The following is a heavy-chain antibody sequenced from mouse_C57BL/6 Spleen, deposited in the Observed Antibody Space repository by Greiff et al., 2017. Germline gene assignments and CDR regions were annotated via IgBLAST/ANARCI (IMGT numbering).Heavy chain of an antibody. CDR2: INPYNGGT. V-gene: IGHV1-19*01. CDR3: ARSGSSVGYFDV. Sequence: EVQGVESGPVLVKPGASVKMSCKASGYTFTDYYMNWVKQSHGKSLEWIGVINPYNGGTSYNQKFKGKATLTVDKSSSTAYMELNSLTSEDSAVDYCARSGSSVGYFDVWGTGTTVTVAS. CDR1: GYTFTDYY. J-gene: IGHJ1*03. D-gene: IGHD1-1*01.